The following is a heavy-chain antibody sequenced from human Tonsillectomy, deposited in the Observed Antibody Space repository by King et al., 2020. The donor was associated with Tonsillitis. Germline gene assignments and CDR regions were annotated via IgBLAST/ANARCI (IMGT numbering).Heavy chain of an antibody. J-gene: IGHJ3*02. V-gene: IGHV3-74*01. CDR3: AKVGDRNLLTGSPDSFDI. CDR1: GFTFTNYW. CDR2: INMDRRDT. Sequence: VQLVESGGGLVQPGGSLRLSCEASGFTFTNYWMHWVRQAPGKGLVWVSRINMDRRDTSCADSVKGRFTVSRDNAKNTLYLHMSSLRAEDTAVYHCAKVGDRNLLTGSPDSFDIWGQGTMVTVSS. D-gene: IGHD3-9*01.